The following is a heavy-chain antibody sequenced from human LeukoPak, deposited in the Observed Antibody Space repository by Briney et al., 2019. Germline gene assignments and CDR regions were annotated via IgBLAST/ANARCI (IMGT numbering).Heavy chain of an antibody. V-gene: IGHV3-33*01. CDR1: GFTFSSYG. J-gene: IGHJ6*02. Sequence: GGSLRLSCAASGFTFSSYGMHWVRQAPGKGLEWVAVIWYDGSNKYYADSVKGRFTISRDNSKNTLYLQMNSLRAEDTAVYYCARDPALSLAARTNYYYYGMDVWGQGTTVTVSS. CDR3: ARDPALSLAARTNYYYYGMDV. CDR2: IWYDGSNK. D-gene: IGHD6-6*01.